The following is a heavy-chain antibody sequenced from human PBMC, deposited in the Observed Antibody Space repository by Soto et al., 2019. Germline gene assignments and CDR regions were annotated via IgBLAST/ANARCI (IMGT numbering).Heavy chain of an antibody. CDR1: GGTFSSYT. CDR3: ARDPFSQYSGYDFEADAFDI. J-gene: IGHJ3*02. V-gene: IGHV1-69*04. D-gene: IGHD5-12*01. Sequence: SVKVSCKASGGTFSSYTISWVRQAPGQGLEWMGRIIPILGIANYAQKNQGRVTITADKSTSTAYMGVSSVRSEGTAVYYCARDPFSQYSGYDFEADAFDIWGQGTMVTVSS. CDR2: IIPILGIA.